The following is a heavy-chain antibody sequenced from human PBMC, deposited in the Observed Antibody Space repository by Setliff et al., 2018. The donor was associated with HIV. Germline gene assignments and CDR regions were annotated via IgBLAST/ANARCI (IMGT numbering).Heavy chain of an antibody. CDR1: GGSISSSSYY. CDR2: IYYSGST. J-gene: IGHJ6*03. V-gene: IGHV4-39*07. Sequence: LPETLSLTCTVSGGSISSSSYYWGWIRQPPGKGLEWIGSIYYSGSTYYNPSLKSRVTISVDTSKNQFSLKLSSVTAADTAVYYCARSVGATGFYYYYYYMDVWGKGTTVTVSS. CDR3: ARSVGATGFYYYYYYMDV. D-gene: IGHD1-26*01.